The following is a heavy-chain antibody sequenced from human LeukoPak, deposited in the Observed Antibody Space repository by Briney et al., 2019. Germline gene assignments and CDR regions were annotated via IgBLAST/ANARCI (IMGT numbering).Heavy chain of an antibody. CDR1: GFTFSPYA. CDR3: ATDGSGSSNYYYYYMDV. D-gene: IGHD3-10*01. CDR2: ISYDGSNK. Sequence: PGRSLRLSCAASGFTFSPYAMHWVRQAMHWVRQAPGKGLEWVAIISYDGSNKYYADSVKGRFTISRDKSKNTLYLQMNSLRAEDTAVYYCATDGSGSSNYYYYYMDVWGKGTTVTVSS. V-gene: IGHV3-30*01. J-gene: IGHJ6*03.